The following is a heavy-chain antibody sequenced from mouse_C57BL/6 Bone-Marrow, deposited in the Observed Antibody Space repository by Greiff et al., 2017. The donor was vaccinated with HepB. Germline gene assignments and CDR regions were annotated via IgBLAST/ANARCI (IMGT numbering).Heavy chain of an antibody. CDR2: ISNGGGST. CDR1: GFTFSDYY. J-gene: IGHJ1*03. CDR3: ARRSGSSYGGYFDV. V-gene: IGHV5-12*01. Sequence: EVKLVESGGGLVQPGGSLKLSCAASGFTFSDYYMYWVRQTPEKRLEWVAYISNGGGSTYYPDTVKGRFTISRDNAKNTLYLQMSRLKSEDTAMYYCARRSGSSYGGYFDVWGTGTTVTVSS. D-gene: IGHD1-1*01.